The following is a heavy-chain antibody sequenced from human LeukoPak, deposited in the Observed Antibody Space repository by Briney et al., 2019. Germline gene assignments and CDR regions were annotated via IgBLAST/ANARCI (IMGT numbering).Heavy chain of an antibody. J-gene: IGHJ5*02. V-gene: IGHV4-4*07. CDR3: ARLSGYSSESWFDP. Sequence: SETLSLTCTVSGGSISSYYWSWIRQPAGKGLEWIGRIYTSGSTNYNPSLNSRVTMSVDTSQNQFSLKLSSVTAADTAVYCCARLSGYSSESWFDPWGQGTLVTVSS. D-gene: IGHD3-9*01. CDR1: GGSISSYY. CDR2: IYTSGST.